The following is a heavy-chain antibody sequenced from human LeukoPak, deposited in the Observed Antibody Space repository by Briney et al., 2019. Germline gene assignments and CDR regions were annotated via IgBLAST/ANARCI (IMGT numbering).Heavy chain of an antibody. Sequence: SETLSLTCAVSGGSISSGGYSWSWIRQPPGKGLEWIGYIYHTGYTYYNPSPESRVTISIDTSKNQFSLKLSSVTDADTAVYSCARTTVTTDTSGWHFDYWGQGTLVTVSS. CDR2: IYHTGYT. J-gene: IGHJ4*02. D-gene: IGHD4-17*01. CDR1: GGSISSGGYS. CDR3: ARTTVTTDTSGWHFDY. V-gene: IGHV4-30-2*01.